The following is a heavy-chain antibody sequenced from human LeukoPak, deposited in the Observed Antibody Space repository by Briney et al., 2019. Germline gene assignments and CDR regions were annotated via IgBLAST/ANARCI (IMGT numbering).Heavy chain of an antibody. J-gene: IGHJ4*02. CDR1: GGSITNYY. Sequence: SETLSLTCTVSGGSITNYYWSWIRQPPGKGLEWIGYVYYSGNTNYNPSLKSRVTISVDTSKNQFSLKLSSVTAADTAVYYCAATMVRGVHTHFDYWGQGTLVTVSS. D-gene: IGHD3-10*01. CDR3: AATMVRGVHTHFDY. V-gene: IGHV4-59*08. CDR2: VYYSGNT.